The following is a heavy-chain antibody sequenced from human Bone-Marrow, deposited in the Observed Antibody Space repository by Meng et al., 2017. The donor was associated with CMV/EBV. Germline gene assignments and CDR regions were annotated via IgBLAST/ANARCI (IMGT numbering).Heavy chain of an antibody. Sequence: GESLKISCAASGVTFSSYWMHWVRQAPGKGLVWVSRINSDGSSTSYADSVKGRFTISRDNAKNTLYLQMNSLRDEDTAVYYCAGADGGSLSWYYGMDVWGQGTMVTVSS. D-gene: IGHD3-16*01. CDR1: GVTFSSYW. J-gene: IGHJ6*02. CDR3: AGADGGSLSWYYGMDV. V-gene: IGHV3-74*01. CDR2: INSDGSST.